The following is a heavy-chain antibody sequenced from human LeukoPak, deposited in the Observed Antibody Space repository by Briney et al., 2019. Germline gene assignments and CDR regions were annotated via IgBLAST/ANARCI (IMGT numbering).Heavy chain of an antibody. V-gene: IGHV3-30*14. J-gene: IGHJ4*02. CDR3: AGVNSGSYYEGYFDY. CDR2: ISYDGSNK. CDR1: GFTFSSYA. D-gene: IGHD1-26*01. Sequence: PGGSLRLSCAASGFTFSSYAMHWVRQAPSKGLEWVAVISYDGSNKYYADSVKGRFTISRDNSKNTLYLQMNSLRAEDTAVYYCAGVNSGSYYEGYFDYWGQGTLVTVSS.